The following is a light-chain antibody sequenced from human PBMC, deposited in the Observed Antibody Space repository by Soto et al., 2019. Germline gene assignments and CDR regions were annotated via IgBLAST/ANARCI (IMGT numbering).Light chain of an antibody. CDR3: LQHNTYPLT. CDR2: SAF. J-gene: IGKJ4*01. Sequence: DLQMTQSPSSLSASVGDRVTITCRASQDIRNDLGWYQQKPGKAPKLLIYSAFSLQSGVPSRFRGSGYGTEFTLTISSLQPEDFATYYCLQHNTYPLTFGGGTKVEIK. CDR1: QDIRND. V-gene: IGKV1-17*01.